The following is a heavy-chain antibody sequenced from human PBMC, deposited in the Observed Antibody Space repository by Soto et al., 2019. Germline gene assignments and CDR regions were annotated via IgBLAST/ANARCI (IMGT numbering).Heavy chain of an antibody. CDR3: ARAGDVPYYYYGMDV. CDR2: ISGYDGRT. D-gene: IGHD2-21*02. CDR1: GYTFTRYG. J-gene: IGHJ6*02. V-gene: IGHV1-18*01. Sequence: QVHLVQSGAEVKKPGASVKVSCKTSGYTFTRYGISWVRQAPGQGLEWMGWISGYDGRTNLAQKVQDRVTMTTDTSTSTGYMELRRLSSDDTAVYYCARAGDVPYYYYGMDVWGQGTTVTVSS.